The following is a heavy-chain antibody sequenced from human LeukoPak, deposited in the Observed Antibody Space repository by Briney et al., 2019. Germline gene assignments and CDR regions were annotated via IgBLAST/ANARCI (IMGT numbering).Heavy chain of an antibody. J-gene: IGHJ4*02. CDR2: ISDSGGST. CDR3: VSSYGSSAYYPFDY. Sequence: GGSLRLSCVASGFAFRNNAMSWVRQAPGQGLEWVSLISDSGGSTNYADSVKGRFTISRDNSKNTLYLQMNTLRAEDTAIYYCVSSYGSSAYYPFDYWGQGTLVTVFS. D-gene: IGHD3-22*01. CDR1: GFAFRNNA. V-gene: IGHV3-23*01.